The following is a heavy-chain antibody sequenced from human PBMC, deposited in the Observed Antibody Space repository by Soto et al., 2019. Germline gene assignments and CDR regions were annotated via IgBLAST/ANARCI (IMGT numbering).Heavy chain of an antibody. J-gene: IGHJ4*02. CDR2: INAGNGNT. CDR1: GYTFTSYA. D-gene: IGHD3-10*01. Sequence: ASVKVSCKASGYTFTSYAMHWVRQAPGQRLEWMGWINAGNGNTKYSQKFQGRVTITRDTSASTAYMELSSLRSEDTAVYYCARSELLWFGELQGDYWGQGALVTVSS. CDR3: ARSELLWFGELQGDY. V-gene: IGHV1-3*01.